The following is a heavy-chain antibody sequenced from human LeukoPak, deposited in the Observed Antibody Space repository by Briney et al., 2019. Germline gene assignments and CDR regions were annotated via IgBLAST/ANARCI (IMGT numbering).Heavy chain of an antibody. D-gene: IGHD3-10*01. Sequence: GGSLRLSCAASGFTFSDYYMRWIRQAPGKGLEWLSYISSTTSYTDYADSVKGRFTISRDNAKNSLYLQMNSLRAEDTAVYYCARSSYTSGSSYFDYWGQGTQVTVSA. CDR1: GFTFSDYY. CDR3: ARSSYTSGSSYFDY. J-gene: IGHJ4*02. V-gene: IGHV3-11*03. CDR2: ISSTTSYT.